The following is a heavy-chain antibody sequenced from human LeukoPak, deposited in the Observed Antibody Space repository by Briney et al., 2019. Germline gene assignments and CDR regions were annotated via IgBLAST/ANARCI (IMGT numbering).Heavy chain of an antibody. Sequence: GGSLRLSCAASGFTFSSYDMSWVRQAPGKGLEWVSGIIDSGESTYYANFAKGRFTISRDNSNNTLYLQMNSLRAEDTAVYYCAKLGGQELHNYYVAVCGKGTTVAVSS. CDR2: IIDSGEST. D-gene: IGHD3-16*01. J-gene: IGHJ6*03. CDR1: GFTFSSYD. V-gene: IGHV3-23*01. CDR3: AKLGGQELHNYYVAV.